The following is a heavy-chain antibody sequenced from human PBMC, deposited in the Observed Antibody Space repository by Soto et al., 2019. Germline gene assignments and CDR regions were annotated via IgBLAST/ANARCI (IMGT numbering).Heavy chain of an antibody. V-gene: IGHV3-23*01. CDR3: AKNQPSWATRAAFDY. CDR1: GFTFSNYA. J-gene: IGHJ4*02. Sequence: EAQLLESGGGLVQPGGSLRLSCAASGFTFSNYAMNWVRQAPGKGVEWVSGISGGSGDSTFYADSVKGRFTISRDNSKNTLHLQMNSLRTEDTAVYYCAKNQPSWATRAAFDYWGQGTLVTVSS. D-gene: IGHD2-2*01. CDR2: ISGGSGDST.